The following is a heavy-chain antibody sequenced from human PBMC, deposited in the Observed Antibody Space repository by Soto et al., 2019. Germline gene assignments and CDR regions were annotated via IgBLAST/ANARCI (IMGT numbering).Heavy chain of an antibody. CDR2: IYYSGST. V-gene: IGHV4-31*03. J-gene: IGHJ6*02. CDR1: GGSISSGGYY. D-gene: IGHD6-13*01. Sequence: QVQLQESGPGLVKPSQTLSLTCTVSGGSISSGGYYWSWIRQHPGKGLEWIGYIYYSGSTYYNPSLKSRVTIAVDTSKNQFSLKLSSVTAADTAVYYCAREGLIAAAAYGMDVWGQGTTVTVSS. CDR3: AREGLIAAAAYGMDV.